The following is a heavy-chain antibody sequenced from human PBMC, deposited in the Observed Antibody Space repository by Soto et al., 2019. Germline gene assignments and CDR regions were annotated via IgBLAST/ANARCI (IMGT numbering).Heavy chain of an antibody. Sequence: GGSLRLSCAASGFTFSAFSTYAVHWVRQAPGKGLEWVAVVLLDGSNKYYADSVKGRFTISRDNSKNTLYLQMNSLRAEDTAGYYCARDRSGYSGYDITGMDVWGQGTTVTVSS. CDR1: GFTFSAFSTYA. CDR3: ARDRSGYSGYDITGMDV. V-gene: IGHV3-30*19. J-gene: IGHJ6*02. CDR2: VLLDGSNK. D-gene: IGHD5-12*01.